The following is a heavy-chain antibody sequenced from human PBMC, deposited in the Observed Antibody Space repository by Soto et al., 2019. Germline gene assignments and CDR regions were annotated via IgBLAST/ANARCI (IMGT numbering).Heavy chain of an antibody. V-gene: IGHV1-2*04. Sequence: PSVKVSCKASGYTFTGYYMHWVRQAPGQGLEWMGWINPNSGGTNYAQKFQGWVTMTRDTSISTAYMELSRLRSDDTAVYYCARGNSSSSFSPEYFQHWGQGTLVTVSS. CDR2: INPNSGGT. J-gene: IGHJ1*01. CDR1: GYTFTGYY. D-gene: IGHD6-6*01. CDR3: ARGNSSSSFSPEYFQH.